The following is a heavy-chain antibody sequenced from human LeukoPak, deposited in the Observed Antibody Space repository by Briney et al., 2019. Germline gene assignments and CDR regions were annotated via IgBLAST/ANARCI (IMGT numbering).Heavy chain of an antibody. J-gene: IGHJ4*02. CDR2: INHSGSA. V-gene: IGHV4-34*01. CDR3: ARGHSSSWSFVDY. Sequence: SETLSLTCAVSGGSFSGYYWTWIRQPPGKGLEWIGEINHSGSANYNPSLKSRVTISVDTSKNQFSLKLSSVTAADTAVYYCARGHSSSWSFVDYWGQGTLVTVSS. D-gene: IGHD6-13*01. CDR1: GGSFSGYY.